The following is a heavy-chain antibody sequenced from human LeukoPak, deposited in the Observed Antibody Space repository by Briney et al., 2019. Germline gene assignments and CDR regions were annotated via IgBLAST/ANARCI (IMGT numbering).Heavy chain of an antibody. CDR2: ISGSGGST. V-gene: IGHV3-23*01. J-gene: IGHJ4*02. D-gene: IGHD3-16*02. CDR3: AKVQVWGSYRSRDYFDY. Sequence: PGGSLRLSCAASGFTFSDLTMNWVRQAPGKGLEWVSAISGSGGSTYYADSVKGRFTISRDNSKNTLYLQMNSLRAEDTAVYYCAKVQVWGSYRSRDYFDYWGQGTLVTVSS. CDR1: GFTFSDLT.